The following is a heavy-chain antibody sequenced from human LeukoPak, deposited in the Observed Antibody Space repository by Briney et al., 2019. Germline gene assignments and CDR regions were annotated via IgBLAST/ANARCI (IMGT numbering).Heavy chain of an antibody. J-gene: IGHJ6*02. CDR2: ISWNSGSI. CDR3: AKSSRYYYYGMDV. CDR1: GFTFDDYA. Sequence: GGSLRLSCAASGFTFDDYAMHWVRQAPGKDLEWVSGISWNSGSIGYADSVKGRFTISRDNAKNSLYLQMNSLRAEDTALYYCAKSSRYYYYGMDVWGQGTTVTVSS. D-gene: IGHD6-13*01. V-gene: IGHV3-9*01.